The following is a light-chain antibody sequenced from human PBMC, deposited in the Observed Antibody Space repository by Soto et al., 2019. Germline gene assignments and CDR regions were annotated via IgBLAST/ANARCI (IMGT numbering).Light chain of an antibody. CDR3: QQSFHTPYT. V-gene: IGKV1-39*01. CDR1: QNINKN. Sequence: IQMTQSPSSLSAFVGDSVTISCRASQNINKNLNWYQQKSGKAPSLLMYEASTLQSGVTSRFSGSRSGTDFTLAITNLHPEDFATDYCQQSFHTPYTFGQGTKLEI. CDR2: EAS. J-gene: IGKJ2*01.